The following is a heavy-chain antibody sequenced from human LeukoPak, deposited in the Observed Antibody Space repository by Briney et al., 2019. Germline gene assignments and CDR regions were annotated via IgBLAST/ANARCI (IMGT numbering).Heavy chain of an antibody. CDR1: GYTFTSYD. Sequence: ASVKVSCKASGYTFTSYDINWVRQATGQGLEWMGWMNPNSGNTGYAQKFQGRVTITRNTSISTAYMELSSLRSEDTAVYYCARGNSDGDIVVVPAAMGPAWYYYMDVWGKGTTVTASS. CDR2: MNPNSGNT. J-gene: IGHJ6*03. D-gene: IGHD2-2*01. V-gene: IGHV1-8*03. CDR3: ARGNSDGDIVVVPAAMGPAWYYYMDV.